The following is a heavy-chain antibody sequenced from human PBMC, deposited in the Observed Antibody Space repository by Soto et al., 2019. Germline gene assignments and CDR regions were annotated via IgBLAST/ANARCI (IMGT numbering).Heavy chain of an antibody. CDR2: ISVSGGST. D-gene: IGHD5-12*01. J-gene: IGHJ4*02. CDR3: AKKAGYSGFHPFDY. Sequence: PGGSLRLSCAASGFTFSSYVMSWVRQAPGKGLEWVSGISVSGGSTFNADSVKGRFTISRGNSKNTLSLQMNSLRVEDTAVYYCAKKAGYSGFHPFDYWGQGTLVTVPQ. V-gene: IGHV3-23*01. CDR1: GFTFSSYV.